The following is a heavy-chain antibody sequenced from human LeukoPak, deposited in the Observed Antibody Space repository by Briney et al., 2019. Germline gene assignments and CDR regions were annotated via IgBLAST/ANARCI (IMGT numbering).Heavy chain of an antibody. CDR2: INSDGSST. V-gene: IGHV3-74*01. CDR3: ARGSQWLQGDY. D-gene: IGHD3-22*01. J-gene: IGHJ4*02. CDR1: GFTFSSYW. Sequence: GGSLRLSCAASGFTFSSYWMHWVRQAPGKGLVWVSHINSDGSSTSYADSVKGRFTISRDNAKNTLYLQMNSLRAEDTAVYYCARGSQWLQGDYWGQGTLVTVSS.